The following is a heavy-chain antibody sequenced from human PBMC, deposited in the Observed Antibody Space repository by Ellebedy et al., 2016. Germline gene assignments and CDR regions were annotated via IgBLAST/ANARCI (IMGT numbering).Heavy chain of an antibody. D-gene: IGHD3-3*01. CDR1: GYTFTSYD. V-gene: IGHV1-8*01. J-gene: IGHJ6*03. CDR3: ARGPPPRTYDFWSGYINYYYYYMDV. Sequence: ASVKVSXXASGYTFTSYDINWVRQATGQGLEWMGWMNPNSGNTGYAQKFQGRVTMTRNTSISTAYMELSSLRSEDTAVYYCARGPPPRTYDFWSGYINYYYYYMDVWGKGTTVTVSS. CDR2: MNPNSGNT.